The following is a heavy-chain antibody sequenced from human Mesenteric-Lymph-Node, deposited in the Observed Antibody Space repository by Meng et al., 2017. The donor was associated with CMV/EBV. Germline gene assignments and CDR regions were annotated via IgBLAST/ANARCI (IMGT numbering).Heavy chain of an antibody. CDR2: INHSGST. J-gene: IGHJ5*02. CDR3: ARGQGSVVVPALNWFDP. Sequence: SYYWSWIRQPPGKGLEWIGEINHSGSTNYNPSLKSRVTISVDTSKNQFSLKLSSVTAADTAVYYCARGQGSVVVPALNWFDPWGQGTLVTVSS. V-gene: IGHV4-34*01. CDR1: SYY. D-gene: IGHD2-2*01.